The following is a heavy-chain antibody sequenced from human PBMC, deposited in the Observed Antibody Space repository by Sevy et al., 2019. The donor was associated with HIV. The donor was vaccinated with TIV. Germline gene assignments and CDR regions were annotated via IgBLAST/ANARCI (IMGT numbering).Heavy chain of an antibody. CDR1: GYSISSGYY. D-gene: IGHD2-15*01. CDR3: AGDHVGEWGVVATAYNWFDP. V-gene: IGHV4-38-2*02. Sequence: SETLSLTCAVSGYSISSGYYWGWIRQPPGKGLEWIGSIYHSGSTYYNPSLKSRVTISVDTSKNQFSLKLSSVTAADTAVYYCAGDHVGEWGVVATAYNWFDPWGQGTLVTVSS. CDR2: IYHSGST. J-gene: IGHJ5*02.